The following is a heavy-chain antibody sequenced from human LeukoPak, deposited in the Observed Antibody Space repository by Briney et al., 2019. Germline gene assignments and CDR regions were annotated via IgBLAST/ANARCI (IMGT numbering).Heavy chain of an antibody. CDR3: ARDAEDYYYGLYYYYGMDV. D-gene: IGHD3-10*01. CDR2: IKQDGSEK. CDR1: GFTFSSYW. J-gene: IGHJ6*02. V-gene: IGHV3-7*01. Sequence: PGGSLRLSCAASGFTFSSYWMSWVRQAPGKGLEWVANIKQDGSEKYHVDSVKGRFTISRDNAENSLYLQMNSLRAEDTAVYYCARDAEDYYYGLYYYYGMDVWGQGTTVTVSS.